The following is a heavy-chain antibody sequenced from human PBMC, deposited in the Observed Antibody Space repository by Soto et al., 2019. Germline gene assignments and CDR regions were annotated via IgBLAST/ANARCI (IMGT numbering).Heavy chain of an antibody. CDR3: ARAAYYYDSSGLLDP. V-gene: IGHV4-4*02. J-gene: IGHJ5*02. D-gene: IGHD3-22*01. Sequence: SETLSLTCAVSGGSISSSNWWSWVRQPPGKGQEWIGEIYHSGSTNYNPSLKSRVTISVDKSKNKFSLKLSSVTAADTAVYYCARAAYYYDSSGLLDPWGQGTLVTVS. CDR2: IYHSGST. CDR1: GGSISSSNW.